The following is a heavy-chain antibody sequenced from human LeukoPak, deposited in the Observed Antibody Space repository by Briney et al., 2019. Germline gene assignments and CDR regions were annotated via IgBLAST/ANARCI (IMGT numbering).Heavy chain of an antibody. CDR2: VYYTGTT. J-gene: IGHJ3*02. V-gene: IGHV4-59*01. CDR3: ARPHTSGWPPDAFDI. CDR1: GGSINTYY. Sequence: PSETLSLTCTVSGGSINTYYRSWIRQPPGKGLEWIGYVYYTGTTNYNPSLKSRVTMSVDTSKIQFSLRLTSVTAADTAVYYCARPHTSGWPPDAFDIWGQGTMVTVSS. D-gene: IGHD6-19*01.